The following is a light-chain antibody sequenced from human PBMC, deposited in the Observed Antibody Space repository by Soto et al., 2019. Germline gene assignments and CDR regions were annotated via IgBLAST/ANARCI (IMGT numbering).Light chain of an antibody. J-gene: IGKJ1*01. CDR3: QQYATPPLT. CDR2: DAS. V-gene: IGKV3-20*01. CDR1: QSVGNNY. Sequence: ENVLTQSPGTLSLSPGERATLSCRASQSVGNNYLAWYKQKPGQPPRLLIFDASNRATGIPDRFSGSGSGADFTLTINRLDPDDFAVFYCQQYATPPLTFGQGTKVEAK.